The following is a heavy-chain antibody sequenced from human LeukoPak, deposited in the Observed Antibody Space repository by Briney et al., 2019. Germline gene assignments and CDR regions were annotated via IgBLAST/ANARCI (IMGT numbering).Heavy chain of an antibody. CDR2: ISIYNGKT. V-gene: IGHV1-18*01. J-gene: IGHJ6*03. D-gene: IGHD3-3*01. Sequence: RASVKVSCKASGYTFSDQGVTWVRQAPGQGLEWMGWISIYNGKTDYAQKVQGRVTMTIDTSTSTAYMELRTLRSDDTAIYYCARANLVYGIWSGLDYYYMDVWGKGTTVTISS. CDR1: GYTFSDQG. CDR3: ARANLVYGIWSGLDYYYMDV.